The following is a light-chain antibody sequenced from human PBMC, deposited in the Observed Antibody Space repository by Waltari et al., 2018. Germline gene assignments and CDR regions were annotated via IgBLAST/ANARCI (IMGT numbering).Light chain of an antibody. J-gene: IGKJ1*01. V-gene: IGKV1-39*01. CDR1: QSTGRY. Sequence: DIQMTQDPSSLSVSIGDRVTITCRASQSTGRYLSWYQQKSGRAPKLLISFASSLESGVPSRFSGTGSGTDFTFTINSLQPEDIGTYYCQQASRGPLTFGQGT. CDR2: FAS. CDR3: QQASRGPLT.